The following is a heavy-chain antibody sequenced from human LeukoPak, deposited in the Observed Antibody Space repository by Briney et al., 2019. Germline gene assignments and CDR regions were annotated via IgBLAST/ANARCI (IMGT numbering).Heavy chain of an antibody. Sequence: SQTLSLTCTVSGGSISSGDYFWSWIRQPPGKGLEWIGYIYYSGSTYYNPSLKSRVSFSVDTSKNHFSLKLSSVTAADTAVYYCARDPTASTVLLWFGEIHYFDYWGQGTLVTVSS. CDR3: ARDPTASTVLLWFGEIHYFDY. V-gene: IGHV4-30-4*01. CDR1: GGSISSGDYF. D-gene: IGHD3-10*01. CDR2: IYYSGST. J-gene: IGHJ4*02.